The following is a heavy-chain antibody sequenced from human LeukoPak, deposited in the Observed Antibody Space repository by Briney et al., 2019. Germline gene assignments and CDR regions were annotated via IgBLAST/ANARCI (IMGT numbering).Heavy chain of an antibody. D-gene: IGHD3-9*01. CDR2: INSDGSSL. CDR1: GFTFSSYW. V-gene: IGHV3-74*01. Sequence: GGSLRLSCAASGFTFSSYWVQWVRQAPGKGLVWISRINSDGSSLSYADSVKGRFTISRDNSKNTLYLQINSLRAEDTAVYYCARPPSDNLLTGSLYYFDNWGQGTLVTVSS. J-gene: IGHJ4*02. CDR3: ARPPSDNLLTGSLYYFDN.